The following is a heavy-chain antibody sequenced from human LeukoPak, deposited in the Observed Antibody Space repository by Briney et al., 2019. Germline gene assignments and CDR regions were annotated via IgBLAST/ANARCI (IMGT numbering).Heavy chain of an antibody. CDR2: ISYDGSTE. J-gene: IGHJ4*02. Sequence: GRSLGLSCAASGFTFSSYGMHWVRQAPDKGLEWVAFISYDGSTEYYADSVKGRFTISRDNSENTLFLQMNSLRAEGTTVYYCARDSARVRGVTPFYYFDYWGQGTLVTVSS. CDR1: GFTFSSYG. D-gene: IGHD3-10*01. V-gene: IGHV3-30*04. CDR3: ARDSARVRGVTPFYYFDY.